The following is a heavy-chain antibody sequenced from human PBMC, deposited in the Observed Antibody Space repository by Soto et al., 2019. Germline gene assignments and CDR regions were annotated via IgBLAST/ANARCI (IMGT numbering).Heavy chain of an antibody. CDR3: AWDRDNSNWPNFDS. J-gene: IGHJ4*02. CDR1: GGTFSIYT. V-gene: IGHV1-69*02. Sequence: QVQPVQSGSEVKKPGSSVRVSCKTSGGTFSIYTISWVRQAPGQGLEWMGRVLPFLDITSYSQRFQGRVTITADRSTTTAYRELSSLRSEDTAVYYCAWDRDNSNWPNFDSWGQGTLVTVSS. CDR2: VLPFLDIT. D-gene: IGHD6-13*01.